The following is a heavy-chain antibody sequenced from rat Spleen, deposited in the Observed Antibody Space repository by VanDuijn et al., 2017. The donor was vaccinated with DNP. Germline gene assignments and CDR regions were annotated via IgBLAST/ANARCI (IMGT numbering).Heavy chain of an antibody. D-gene: IGHD1-4*01. CDR3: ASIIAGIGYFDY. Sequence: EVQLVETGGGLVQPGRSLKLSCVASGFTFSSYWMAWIRQVPGRRLEWVASIPYSGGTTYYPDSVKGRFTISRDNAKSTLYLQMDSLRSDDTATYHCASIIAGIGYFDYWGQGVMVTVSS. CDR2: IPYSGGTT. V-gene: IGHV5-31*01. CDR1: GFTFSSYW. J-gene: IGHJ2*01.